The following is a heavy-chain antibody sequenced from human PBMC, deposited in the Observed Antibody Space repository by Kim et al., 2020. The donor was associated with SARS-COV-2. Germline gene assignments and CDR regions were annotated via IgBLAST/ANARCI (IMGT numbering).Heavy chain of an antibody. CDR1: GYTFTGYY. V-gene: IGHV1-2*02. Sequence: ASVKVSCKASGYTFTGYYVHWVRQAPGQGLEWVGWINPNSGDTMYALKFQGRVTLTRDTSISTAYMELIRLRSDDTAVYFCAREVTPTADSFDYWGLGTLVTVSS. CDR3: AREVTPTADSFDY. J-gene: IGHJ4*02. CDR2: INPNSGDT. D-gene: IGHD2-21*02.